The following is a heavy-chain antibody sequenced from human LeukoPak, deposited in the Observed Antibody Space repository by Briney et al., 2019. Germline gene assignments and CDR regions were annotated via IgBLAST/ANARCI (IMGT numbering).Heavy chain of an antibody. CDR1: GDSISSYY. V-gene: IGHV4-59*01. J-gene: IGHJ4*02. CDR2: IYYSGST. CDR3: ARIEFNTNYYDSSGYAGYFDY. Sequence: PSETLSLTCTVSGDSISSYYWSWIRQPPGKGLEWIGYIYYSGSTNYNPSLKSRVTISVDTSKNQLSLKLTSVTAADTAVYYCARIEFNTNYYDSSGYAGYFDYWGQGTLVTVSS. D-gene: IGHD3-22*01.